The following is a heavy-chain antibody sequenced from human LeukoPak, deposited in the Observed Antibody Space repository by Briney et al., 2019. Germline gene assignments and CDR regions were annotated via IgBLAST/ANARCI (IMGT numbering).Heavy chain of an antibody. CDR2: IKQDGSVK. D-gene: IGHD1-26*01. CDR1: GFTFNTYW. J-gene: IGHJ4*02. CDR3: ARDVSGSLDY. Sequence: PGGSLRLSCAASGFTFNTYWMAWVRRAPGKGLEWVANIKQDGSVKNCVDSVKGRFTISRDDAKNSVYLQMNSLKTEDTAVYYCARDVSGSLDYWGKGTLVTVSA. V-gene: IGHV3-7*01.